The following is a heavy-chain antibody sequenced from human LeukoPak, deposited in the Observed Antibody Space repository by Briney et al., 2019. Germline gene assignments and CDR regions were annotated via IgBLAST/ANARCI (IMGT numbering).Heavy chain of an antibody. V-gene: IGHV3-23*01. CDR2: VSGRGDDT. Sequence: PGGSLRLSCAASGFTFNTYAMGWVRQAPGKGLEWVSAVSGRGDDTYFADSVKGRFTISRDNTKNTLYLQMNSLRADDTAVYYCARDPTQYLRYGYFDYWGQGTLVTVSS. CDR3: ARDPTQYLRYGYFDY. D-gene: IGHD4-11*01. CDR1: GFTFNTYA. J-gene: IGHJ4*02.